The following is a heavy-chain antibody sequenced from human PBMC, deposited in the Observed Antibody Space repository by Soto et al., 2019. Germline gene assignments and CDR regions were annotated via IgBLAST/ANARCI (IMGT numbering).Heavy chain of an antibody. J-gene: IGHJ4*02. V-gene: IGHV3-33*08. D-gene: IGHD2-21*01. CDR1: GFTFSSYG. CDR3: ARVNGCAGDCYSGLLDY. Sequence: GGSLRLSCVASGFTFSSYGMHWVRQAPGKGLEWLALIWYDGSKELYADAVKGRFTISRDNSKNTAYLQMNSLRAEDTAVYFCARVNGCAGDCYSGLLDYWGQGTLVTVSS. CDR2: IWYDGSKE.